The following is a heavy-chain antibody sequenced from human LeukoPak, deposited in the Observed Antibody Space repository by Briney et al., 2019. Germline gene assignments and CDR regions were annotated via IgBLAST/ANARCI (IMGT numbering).Heavy chain of an antibody. J-gene: IGHJ4*02. CDR1: GYTFTGFY. CDR3: ARGLGDYNTDWFPVSGY. V-gene: IGHV1-2*02. CDR2: INPNNGGT. Sequence: ASVKVSCKASGYTFTGFYIHWVRQAPGQGLEWMGWINPNNGGTKYAQRFQGRVTMTRDTSMSTAYMELNSLGSEDTAIYYCARGLGDYNTDWFPVSGYWGQGTPVTVSS. D-gene: IGHD3-9*01.